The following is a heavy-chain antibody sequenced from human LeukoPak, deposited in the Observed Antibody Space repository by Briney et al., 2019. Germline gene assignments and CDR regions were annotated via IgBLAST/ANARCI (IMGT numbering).Heavy chain of an antibody. CDR3: AKKMGLLRYRALNYFDY. J-gene: IGHJ4*02. Sequence: GGSLRLSCAASGFTFSSYAMSWVRQAPGKGLEWVSAISGSGGSTYYADSVKGRFTISRDNSKNTLYLQMNSLRAEDTAVYYCAKKMGLLRYRALNYFDYWGQGTLVTVSS. D-gene: IGHD4-17*01. CDR2: ISGSGGST. V-gene: IGHV3-23*01. CDR1: GFTFSSYA.